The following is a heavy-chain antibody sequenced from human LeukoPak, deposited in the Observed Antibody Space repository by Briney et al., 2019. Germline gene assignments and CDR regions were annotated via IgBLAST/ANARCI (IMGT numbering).Heavy chain of an antibody. Sequence: GGSLRLSCAASGFTFSTYGMHWVRQAPGKGLEWVAVISSEGSNKYYAESVKGRFTISRDNSKNTLYLQMNSLRAEDAAVYYCAKDWVVRGVISYWGQGTLVTVSS. CDR1: GFTFSTYG. J-gene: IGHJ4*02. CDR2: ISSEGSNK. CDR3: AKDWVVRGVISY. V-gene: IGHV3-30*18. D-gene: IGHD3-10*01.